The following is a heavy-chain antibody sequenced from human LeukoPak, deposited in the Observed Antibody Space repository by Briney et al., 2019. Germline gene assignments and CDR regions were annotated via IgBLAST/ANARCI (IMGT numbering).Heavy chain of an antibody. CDR1: GFTFSTYA. V-gene: IGHV3-23*01. CDR2: FSGSGGNT. Sequence: SGGSLRLSCAASGFTFSTYAMSWVRQAPGKGLEWVSSFSGSGGNTYYAYSVMGRFTISRDNSKNTLYLQMNSLRAEDTAIYYCAKNGDRGAYCTGGTCYPYFYYYMDVWGKGTTVTI. CDR3: AKNGDRGAYCTGGTCYPYFYYYMDV. J-gene: IGHJ6*03. D-gene: IGHD2-15*01.